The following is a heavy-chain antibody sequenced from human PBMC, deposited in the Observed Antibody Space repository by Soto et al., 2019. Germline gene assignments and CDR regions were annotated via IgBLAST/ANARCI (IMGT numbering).Heavy chain of an antibody. D-gene: IGHD6-19*01. V-gene: IGHV4-30-4*01. Sequence: QVQLQESGPGLVRPSQTLSLTCSVSGASIYNGGYFWSWIHQSPGKGLEWIGHIQNSGSPYNNPSLSSPVTITAETSMHQFSLALTSVTAADTAIYWCARGLTAEKVDSWGQGILVTVSS. CDR1: GASIYNGGYF. CDR3: ARGLTAEKVDS. J-gene: IGHJ4*02. CDR2: IQNSGSP.